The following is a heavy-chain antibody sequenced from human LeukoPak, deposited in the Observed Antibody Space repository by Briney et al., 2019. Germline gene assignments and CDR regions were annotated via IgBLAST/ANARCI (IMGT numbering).Heavy chain of an antibody. D-gene: IGHD6-13*01. Sequence: PGESLKISCKGSGYTFTSYWIGWVRQMPGKGLEWMGIIYPGDSDTRYSPSFQGQVTISADKSISTAYLQWSSLKASDTAMYYCARQVPGYSSSWHDAFDIWGQGTMVTVSS. CDR1: GYTFTSYW. J-gene: IGHJ3*02. V-gene: IGHV5-51*01. CDR2: IYPGDSDT. CDR3: ARQVPGYSSSWHDAFDI.